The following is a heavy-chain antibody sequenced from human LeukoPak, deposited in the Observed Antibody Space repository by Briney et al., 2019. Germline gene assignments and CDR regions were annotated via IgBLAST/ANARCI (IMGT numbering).Heavy chain of an antibody. D-gene: IGHD3-3*01. Sequence: SETLSLTCAVYGGSFSGYYWSWIRQPPGKGLEWIGEINHSGSTNYNPSLKSRVTISVDTSKNQFSLKLSSVTAADTAVYYCAREIRGVFWSLYGMDVWGQGTTVTVSS. CDR1: GGSFSGYY. CDR3: AREIRGVFWSLYGMDV. CDR2: INHSGST. V-gene: IGHV4-34*01. J-gene: IGHJ6*02.